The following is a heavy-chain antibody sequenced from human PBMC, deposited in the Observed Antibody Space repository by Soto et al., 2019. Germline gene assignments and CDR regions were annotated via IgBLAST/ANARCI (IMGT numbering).Heavy chain of an antibody. D-gene: IGHD6-13*01. CDR1: GFSLSTSGVA. Sequence: QITLKESGPTLVKPTQTLTLTCTFSGFSLSTSGVAVGWIRQPQGKALEGLELIYWVDDDRYSPFLKSRLTITKDTSKNQVVLTMTNMDPVDTATYYCAHTSYSAADYWGQGTLVTVSS. CDR2: IYWVDDD. V-gene: IGHV2-5*02. J-gene: IGHJ4*02. CDR3: AHTSYSAADY.